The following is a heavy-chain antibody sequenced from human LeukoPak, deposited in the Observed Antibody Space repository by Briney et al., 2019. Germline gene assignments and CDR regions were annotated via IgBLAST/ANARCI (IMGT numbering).Heavy chain of an antibody. Sequence: ASVKVSCRASGYTFTGYYMHWVRQAPGQGLEWMGWINPNSGGTNYAQKFQGRVTMTRDTSISTAYMELSRLRSEDTAVYYCARAARYSSSRFWFDPWGQGTLVTVSS. D-gene: IGHD6-6*01. CDR3: ARAARYSSSRFWFDP. J-gene: IGHJ5*02. CDR1: GYTFTGYY. V-gene: IGHV1-2*02. CDR2: INPNSGGT.